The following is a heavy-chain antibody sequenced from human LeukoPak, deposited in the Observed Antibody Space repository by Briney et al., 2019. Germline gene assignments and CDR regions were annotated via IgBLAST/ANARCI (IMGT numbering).Heavy chain of an antibody. CDR3: AGGYYAGY. CDR2: INEDGSRK. V-gene: IGHV3-7*04. CDR1: GFTFSNYW. Sequence: GGSLRLSCVGSGFTFSNYWINWVRQAPGKGLEWVGNINEDGSRKNYADSVKGRFTISRDNSMNSLYLQMDSLRAEDTALYYCAGGYYAGYWGQGTQVTVSS. D-gene: IGHD2-2*01. J-gene: IGHJ4*02.